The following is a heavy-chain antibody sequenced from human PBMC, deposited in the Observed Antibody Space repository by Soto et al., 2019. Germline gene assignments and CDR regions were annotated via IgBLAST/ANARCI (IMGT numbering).Heavy chain of an antibody. CDR2: IAHSGTT. Sequence: QVQLQDSGPGLVKASETLSLTCAVPGDSISSGAWWRWVRQSPGKGLQWIGEIAHSGTTRNNPPLKSRVTMAVDKSNNQFALNLMSVTAADTATYYCARDARTGCSRTVGYMSWGRGILVTVSS. J-gene: IGHJ5*02. V-gene: IGHV4-4*02. CDR3: ARDARTGCSRTVGYMS. D-gene: IGHD2-2*01. CDR1: GDSISSGAW.